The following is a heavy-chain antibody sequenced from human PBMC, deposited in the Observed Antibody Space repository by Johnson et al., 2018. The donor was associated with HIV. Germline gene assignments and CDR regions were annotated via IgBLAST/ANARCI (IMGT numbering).Heavy chain of an antibody. CDR1: GFTFSSYW. D-gene: IGHD3-22*01. J-gene: IGHJ3*02. Sequence: EVQLVESGGGLVQPGGSLRLSCAASGFTFSSYWMSWVRQAPGKGLEWVANIKQDGSEKYYADSVKGRFTNSRDNAKNSLYLQMNSRRAEDTAVYYCAREVYYDSSPEAAAFYIWGQGTMVTVSS. CDR3: AREVYYDSSPEAAAFYI. V-gene: IGHV3-7*01. CDR2: IKQDGSEK.